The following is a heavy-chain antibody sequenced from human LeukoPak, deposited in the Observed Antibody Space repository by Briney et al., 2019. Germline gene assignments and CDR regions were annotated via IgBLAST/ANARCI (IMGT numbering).Heavy chain of an antibody. CDR2: IIPSLDVA. CDR3: VYCSGGSCFASNWFDP. J-gene: IGHJ5*02. Sequence: SVKVSCKASGGTFSSYAISWVRQAPGQGLEWMGRIIPSLDVANYAQKFQGRVTITAYKSTSTVYMELSSLKSEDTAVYYCVYCSGGSCFASNWFDPWGQGTLVTVSS. V-gene: IGHV1-69*04. CDR1: GGTFSSYA. D-gene: IGHD2-15*01.